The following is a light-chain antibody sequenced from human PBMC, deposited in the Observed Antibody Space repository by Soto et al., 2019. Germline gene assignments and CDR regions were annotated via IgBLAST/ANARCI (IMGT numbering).Light chain of an antibody. J-gene: IGLJ1*01. CDR3: SSYAGSTNFYV. CDR1: TSDIGGYNF. V-gene: IGLV2-8*01. Sequence: QSALTQPASVSGSPGQSITISCSGTTSDIGGYNFVSWYQQYPGKAPKLILYEVTKRPSGVPDRFSGSKSGNTASLTVSALQAEDEAAYCCSSYAGSTNFYVLGTGTRSPS. CDR2: EVT.